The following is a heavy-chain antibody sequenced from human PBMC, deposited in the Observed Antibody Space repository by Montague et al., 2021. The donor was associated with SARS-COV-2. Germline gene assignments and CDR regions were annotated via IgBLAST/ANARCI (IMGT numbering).Heavy chain of an antibody. CDR2: ISYTGST. CDR3: AREQQWLGAVYYYYGRDV. Sequence: SETLSLTCTVSGGSISSNLFYWGWIRQTPGKGLEWIGDISYTGSTYYNPSLKSRVTVAVDTSKNQFSLRLISLTAADTAMYYCAREQQWLGAVYYYYGRDVWGQGTTVTVSS. V-gene: IGHV4-39*02. CDR1: GGSISSNLFY. D-gene: IGHD6-19*01. J-gene: IGHJ6*02.